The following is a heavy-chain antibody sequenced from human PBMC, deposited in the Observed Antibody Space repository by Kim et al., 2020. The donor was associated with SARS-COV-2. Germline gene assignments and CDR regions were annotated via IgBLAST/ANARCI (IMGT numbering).Heavy chain of an antibody. V-gene: IGHV1-46*01. CDR2: GGST. Sequence: GGSTSYAQKFQGRVTMTRDTSTSTVYMELSSLRSEDTAVYYCARGSYYAYWGQGTLVTVSS. CDR3: ARGSYYAY. J-gene: IGHJ4*02. D-gene: IGHD1-26*01.